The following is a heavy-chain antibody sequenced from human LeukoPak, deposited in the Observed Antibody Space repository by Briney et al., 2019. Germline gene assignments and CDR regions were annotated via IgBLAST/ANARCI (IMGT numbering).Heavy chain of an antibody. D-gene: IGHD4-23*01. V-gene: IGHV4-34*01. CDR3: ARGGKATVVTM. J-gene: IGHJ4*02. Sequence: PSETLSLTCAVYGGSFSGYYWSWIRQPPGKGLEWIGEINHSGSTNYNPSLRCRVSMSVDTSKNQFSLKLTSVTAADTAVYYCARGGKATVVTMWGQGILVTVSS. CDR1: GGSFSGYY. CDR2: INHSGST.